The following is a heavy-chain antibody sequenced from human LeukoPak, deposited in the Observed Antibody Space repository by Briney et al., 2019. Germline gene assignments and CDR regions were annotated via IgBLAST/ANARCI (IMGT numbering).Heavy chain of an antibody. D-gene: IGHD6-19*01. CDR2: IYYSGST. J-gene: IGHJ5*02. CDR1: GGSISSSSYY. V-gene: IGHV4-39*07. CDR3: ARPSGPPFGWFDP. Sequence: PSETLSLTCIVSGGSISSSSYYWGWIRQPPGKGLEWIGSIYYSGSTYYNPSLKSRVTISVDTSKNQFSLKLSSVTAADTAVYYCARPSGPPFGWFDPWGQGTLVTVSS.